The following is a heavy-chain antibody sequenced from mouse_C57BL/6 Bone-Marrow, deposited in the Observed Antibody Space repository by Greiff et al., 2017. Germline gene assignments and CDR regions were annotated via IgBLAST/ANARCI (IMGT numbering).Heavy chain of an antibody. D-gene: IGHD2-4*01. CDR2: IWSGGST. Sequence: VKLMESGPGLVQPSQSLSITCTVSGFSLTSYGVHWVRQSPGTGLEWLGVIWSGGSTDYTAAFISRLSISKDNSKSQVFFKMNSLQADDTAIDYCARNFYDYDPRYYAMDYWGQGTSVTVSS. CDR1: GFSLTSYG. V-gene: IGHV2-2*01. CDR3: ARNFYDYDPRYYAMDY. J-gene: IGHJ4*01.